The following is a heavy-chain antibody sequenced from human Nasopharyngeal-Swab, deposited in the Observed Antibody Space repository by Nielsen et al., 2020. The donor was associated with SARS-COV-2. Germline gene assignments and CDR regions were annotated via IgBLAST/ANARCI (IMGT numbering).Heavy chain of an antibody. V-gene: IGHV1-2*02. D-gene: IGHD2/OR15-2a*01. CDR2: INPNSGGT. CDR3: ARGYFGRNWFDP. J-gene: IGHJ5*02. Sequence: ASVKVSCKASGYTFTGYYMHWVRQAPGQGLEWMGWINPNSGGTNYAQKFRGRVTMTRDTSISTAYMELSRLRSDDTAVYYCARGYFGRNWFDPWGQGTLVTVSS. CDR1: GYTFTGYY.